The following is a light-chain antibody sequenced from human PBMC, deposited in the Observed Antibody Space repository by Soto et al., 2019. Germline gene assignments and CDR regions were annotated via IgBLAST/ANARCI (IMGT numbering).Light chain of an antibody. Sequence: QMTQSPSSLSTAVGDRFTITCRASQSIGIYLNWYQQKPGKAPNLLIHAASSLQSGVPPRFSGSGSGTDFTLTISSLQPEDFARYFCQQSSCNPITLGQGTRLEIK. CDR3: QQSSCNPIT. J-gene: IGKJ5*01. CDR1: QSIGIY. V-gene: IGKV1-39*01. CDR2: AAS.